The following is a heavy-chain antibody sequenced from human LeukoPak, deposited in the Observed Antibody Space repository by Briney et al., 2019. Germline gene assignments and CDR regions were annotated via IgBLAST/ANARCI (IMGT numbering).Heavy chain of an antibody. D-gene: IGHD4-17*01. CDR3: ARESADYGDFFFDY. Sequence: GGSLRLSCAASGFTFSSYGMHWVRQAPGKGLEWVAFIRYDGSNKYYADSVKGRFTISRDNSKNTLYLQMNSLRAEDTAVYYCARESADYGDFFFDYWGQGTLVTVSS. V-gene: IGHV3-30*02. CDR2: IRYDGSNK. J-gene: IGHJ4*02. CDR1: GFTFSSYG.